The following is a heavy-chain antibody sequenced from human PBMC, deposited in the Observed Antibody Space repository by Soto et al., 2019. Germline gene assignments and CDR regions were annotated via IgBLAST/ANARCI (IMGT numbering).Heavy chain of an antibody. CDR1: GFSFGSYA. D-gene: IGHD3-3*01. CDR3: ARWSYLDY. Sequence: PGGSLRLSCAASGFSFGSYALSWVRQAPGKGLEWVSTISGSDGKTFYADSVKVRFSISRDTSQSTLYLQMNSLRADDTAMYYCARWSYLDYWGQGTRVTVSS. CDR2: ISGSDGKT. V-gene: IGHV3-23*01. J-gene: IGHJ4*02.